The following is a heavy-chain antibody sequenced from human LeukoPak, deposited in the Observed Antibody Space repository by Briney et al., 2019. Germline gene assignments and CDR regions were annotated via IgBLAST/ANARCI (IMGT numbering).Heavy chain of an antibody. V-gene: IGHV3-23*01. CDR2: ISGSGGST. J-gene: IGHJ4*02. Sequence: GGSLRLSCAASGFTFSSYAMSWVRQAPGKGLEWVSAISGSGGSTYYADSVKGRFTISRDNCKNTLYLQMNSLRAEDTAVYYCAKDPATDIVVVVAASTGGYWGQGTLVTVSS. CDR1: GFTFSSYA. CDR3: AKDPATDIVVVVAASTGGY. D-gene: IGHD2-15*01.